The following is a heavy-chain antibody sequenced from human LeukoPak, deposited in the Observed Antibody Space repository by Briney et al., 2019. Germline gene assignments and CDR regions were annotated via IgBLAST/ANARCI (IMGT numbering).Heavy chain of an antibody. CDR1: GFTFSDYG. CDR3: AREHSHSNWFFDL. D-gene: IGHD4-11*01. J-gene: IGHJ2*01. Sequence: GGSLRLSCVASGFTFSDYGIQWVRQAPGKGLEWVAVVAKDGGHKVYSDSVKGRLSISRDNSKNTAFLQMDSLRAEDAAVYFCAREHSHSNWFFDLWGPGTPVTVSS. V-gene: IGHV3-30*03. CDR2: VAKDGGHK.